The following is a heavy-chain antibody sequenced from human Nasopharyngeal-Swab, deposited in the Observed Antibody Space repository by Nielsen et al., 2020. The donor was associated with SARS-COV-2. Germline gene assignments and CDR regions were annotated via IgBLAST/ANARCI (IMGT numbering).Heavy chain of an antibody. CDR1: GGTFSSYA. CDR2: IIPILGIA. D-gene: IGHD3-16*01. Sequence: SVKVSCKASGGTFSSYAISWVRQAPGQGLEWMGRIIPILGIANYAQEFQGRVTITADKSTSTAYMELSSLRSEDTAVYYCRRMANWGDVDYWGQGTLVTVSS. V-gene: IGHV1-69*04. CDR3: RRMANWGDVDY. J-gene: IGHJ4*02.